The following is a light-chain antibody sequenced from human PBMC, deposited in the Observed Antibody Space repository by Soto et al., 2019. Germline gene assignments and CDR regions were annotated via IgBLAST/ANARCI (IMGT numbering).Light chain of an antibody. J-gene: IGLJ2*01. CDR1: GSNIGAGYA. V-gene: IGLV1-40*01. Sequence: QPVLTQPPSVSGAPGQRVTISCTGSGSNIGAGYAVHWYQQLPGTAPKLLIYGNNNRPSGVPDRFSGSKSGTSASLAITGLQAEDEADYYCQSYDTSLTGSLFGGGTKLTVL. CDR3: QSYDTSLTGSL. CDR2: GNN.